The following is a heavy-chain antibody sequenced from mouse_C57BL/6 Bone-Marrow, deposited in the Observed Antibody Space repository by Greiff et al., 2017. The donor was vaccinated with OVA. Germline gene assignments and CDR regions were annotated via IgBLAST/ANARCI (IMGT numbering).Heavy chain of an antibody. CDR3: ARQNYYGDYFAY. CDR1: GFTFSDYY. V-gene: IGHV5-12*01. D-gene: IGHD1-1*01. Sequence: EVQGVESGGGLVQPGGSLKLSCAASGFTFSDYYMYWVRQTPEKRLEWVAYISNGGGSTYYPDTVKGRFPISRDNAKNTLYLKMSRLKSADTAMYYCARQNYYGDYFAYWGQGTLVTVSA. J-gene: IGHJ3*01. CDR2: ISNGGGST.